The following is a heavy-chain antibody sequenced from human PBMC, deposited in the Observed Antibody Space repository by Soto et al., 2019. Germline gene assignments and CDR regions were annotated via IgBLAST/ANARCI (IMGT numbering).Heavy chain of an antibody. CDR1: GDSISSRSYY. Sequence: SETLSLTCTVSGDSISSRSYYWGWIRQPPGKGLEWIGSISYSGNAYYNPSLKSRVTIPVDTSKNQFSLKLNSVTAADTAVYYCARHPLQNGVGEIDAILNWFDPWGQGTLVTVSS. V-gene: IGHV4-39*01. D-gene: IGHD2-8*01. J-gene: IGHJ5*02. CDR2: ISYSGNA. CDR3: ARHPLQNGVGEIDAILNWFDP.